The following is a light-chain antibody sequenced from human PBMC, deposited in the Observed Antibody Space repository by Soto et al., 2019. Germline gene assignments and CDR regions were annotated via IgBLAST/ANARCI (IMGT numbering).Light chain of an antibody. CDR1: SSDVGAYIY. CDR3: SAYSDIDTKV. J-gene: IGLJ1*01. V-gene: IGLV2-14*03. CDR2: EVN. Sequence: QSVLTQPASVSGSPGQSITISCGGTSSDVGAYIYVSWYQQFPGKAPKLILYEVNNRPSGVSNRFSGSKSDTTASPTISGLQPEDEADYYCSAYSDIDTKVFGTGTKVTVL.